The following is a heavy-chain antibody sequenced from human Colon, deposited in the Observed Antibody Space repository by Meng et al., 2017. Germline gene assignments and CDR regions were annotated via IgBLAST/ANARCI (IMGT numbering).Heavy chain of an antibody. Sequence: GGVDQPGGSLGLALEACGFAFSSYPRTWVRQTRGQGLDWVSGISSSGDRTYYADSGKGRFTVSRDNSKNTLYLHLNSLRAKDAAIYYCAKPWMQLWLPDRWGQGTLVTVSS. V-gene: IGHV3-23*01. CDR1: GFAFSSYP. CDR2: ISSSGDRT. D-gene: IGHD5-18*01. CDR3: AKPWMQLWLPDR. J-gene: IGHJ5*02.